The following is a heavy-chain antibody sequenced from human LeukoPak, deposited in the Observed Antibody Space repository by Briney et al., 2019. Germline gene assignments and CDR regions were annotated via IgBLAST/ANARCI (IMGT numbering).Heavy chain of an antibody. Sequence: SETLSLTCSVSGGSIRRYFWTWIRQPPGKGLEWIGNVFHRGTTNYNPSLKSRVTISIETSKNQFSLRLSSVTAADTAVYYCAAVVVSGTPYFDYWGQGTLVTVSS. CDR3: AAVVVSGTPYFDY. V-gene: IGHV4-59*01. J-gene: IGHJ4*02. D-gene: IGHD2-21*02. CDR1: GGSIRRYF. CDR2: VFHRGTT.